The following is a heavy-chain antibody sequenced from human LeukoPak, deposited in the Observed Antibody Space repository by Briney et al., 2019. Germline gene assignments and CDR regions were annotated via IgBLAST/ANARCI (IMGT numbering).Heavy chain of an antibody. V-gene: IGHV3-33*06. D-gene: IGHD6-13*01. J-gene: IGHJ4*02. CDR2: KWYDGSNK. CDR1: GFTFSSYG. CDR3: AKDLTYSSSWSALDY. Sequence: GGSLRLSCAASGFTFSSYGMHWVRQAPGKGLEWVAVKWYDGSNKYYADSVKGRFTISRDNSKNTLYLQMNSLRAEDTAVYYCAKDLTYSSSWSALDYWGQGTLVTVSS.